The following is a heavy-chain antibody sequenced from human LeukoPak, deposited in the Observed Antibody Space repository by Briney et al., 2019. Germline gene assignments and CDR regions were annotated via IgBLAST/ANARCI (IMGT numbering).Heavy chain of an antibody. CDR2: MHYSGST. D-gene: IGHD2-15*01. CDR3: ARQVGGCGASSCYVVY. CDR1: GGSITSSSYH. Sequence: SETLSLSCSVFGGSITSSSYHSGWIRQPPGKGLEWIGSMHYSGSTYYNPSLESRVTISVDTPRNKFSLKLNSVTAADTAVYYCARQVGGCGASSCYVVYWGQGTLVTVSS. J-gene: IGHJ4*02. V-gene: IGHV4-39*01.